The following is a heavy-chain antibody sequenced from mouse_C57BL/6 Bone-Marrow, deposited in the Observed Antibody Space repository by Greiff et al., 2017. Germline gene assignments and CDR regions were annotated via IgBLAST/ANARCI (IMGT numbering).Heavy chain of an antibody. J-gene: IGHJ2*01. CDR3: TTPFYYYGSRRFDY. CDR2: IDPENGDT. D-gene: IGHD1-1*01. CDR1: GFNIKDDY. Sequence: VQLQQSGAELVRPGASVKLSCTASGFNIKDDYMHWVKQRPEQGLEWIGWIDPENGDTEYASKFQGKATITADTSSNTAYLQPSSLTSEDTAFYYCTTPFYYYGSRRFDYWGQGTTLTVSS. V-gene: IGHV14-4*01.